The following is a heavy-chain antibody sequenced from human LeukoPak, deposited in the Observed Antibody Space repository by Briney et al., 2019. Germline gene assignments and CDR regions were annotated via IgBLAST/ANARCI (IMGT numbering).Heavy chain of an antibody. J-gene: IGHJ4*02. CDR3: ARLRSPYYYFDY. CDR1: GFTFSSYA. Sequence: GGSLRLSCAASGFTFSSYAMHWVRQAPGKGLEWVAVISYDGSNKYYADSVKGRFTISRDNSKNTLYLQMNSLRAADTAVYYCARLRSPYYYFDYWGQGTLVTVSS. CDR2: ISYDGSNK. D-gene: IGHD1-26*01. V-gene: IGHV3-30-3*01.